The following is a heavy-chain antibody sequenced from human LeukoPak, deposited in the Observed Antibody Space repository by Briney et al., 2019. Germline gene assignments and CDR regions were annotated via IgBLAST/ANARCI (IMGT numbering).Heavy chain of an antibody. CDR2: ISYDGSNK. Sequence: GRSLRLSCAASGFTFSSYGMHWVRQAPGKGLEWVAVISYDGSNKYYADSVKGRFTISRDNSKNTLYLQMNSLRAEDTAVYYCAKMFGSGWDEDTFDYWGQGTLVTVSS. V-gene: IGHV3-30*18. J-gene: IGHJ4*02. CDR1: GFTFSSYG. D-gene: IGHD6-19*01. CDR3: AKMFGSGWDEDTFDY.